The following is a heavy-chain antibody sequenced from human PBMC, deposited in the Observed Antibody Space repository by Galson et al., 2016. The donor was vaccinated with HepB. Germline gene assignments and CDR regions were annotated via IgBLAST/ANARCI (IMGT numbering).Heavy chain of an antibody. CDR3: ARDSSFDY. D-gene: IGHD2-2*01. CDR2: IIPIFGTA. V-gene: IGHV1-69*13. Sequence: SVKVSCKASGGTFSSYAIMWVRQAPGQGLEWMGGIIPIFGTASYAQKFQGRVTITADESTTTAYMELNSLRSEDTAVYYCARDSSFDYWGQGTLVTVSS. J-gene: IGHJ4*02. CDR1: GGTFSSYA.